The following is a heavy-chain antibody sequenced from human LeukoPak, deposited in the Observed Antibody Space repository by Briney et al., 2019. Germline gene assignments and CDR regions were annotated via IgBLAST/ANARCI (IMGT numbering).Heavy chain of an antibody. Sequence: SQTLSLTCTVSGGSISSGSYYWSWIRQPAGKGLEWIGRIYTSGSTNYNPSLKSRVTISVDTSKNQFSLKLSSVTAADTAVYYCARGHPLLDYWGQGTLVTVSS. CDR2: IYTSGST. V-gene: IGHV4-61*02. CDR1: GGSISSGSYY. J-gene: IGHJ4*02. CDR3: ARGHPLLDY. D-gene: IGHD2-21*02.